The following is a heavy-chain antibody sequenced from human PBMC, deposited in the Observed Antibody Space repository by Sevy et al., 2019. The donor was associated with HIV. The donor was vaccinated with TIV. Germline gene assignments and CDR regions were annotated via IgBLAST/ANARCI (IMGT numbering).Heavy chain of an antibody. V-gene: IGHV1-2*02. CDR3: ARQVDNWFDP. J-gene: IGHJ5*02. CDR2: INPSSGGT. Sequence: ASVKVSCETSGYTFTYYYIHWVRQAPGQGLEWMGWINPSSGGTPYAQKFQGRVSVTSDTSRRTSYMELRRLRSDDTALYYCARQVDNWFDPWGQGTPVSVSS. D-gene: IGHD2-15*01. CDR1: GYTFTYYY.